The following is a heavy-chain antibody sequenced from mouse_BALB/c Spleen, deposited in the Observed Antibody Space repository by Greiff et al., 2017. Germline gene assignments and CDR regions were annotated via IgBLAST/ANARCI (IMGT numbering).Heavy chain of an antibody. D-gene: IGHD1-1*01. CDR2: IDPENGNT. J-gene: IGHJ3*01. V-gene: IGHV14-1*02. CDR1: GFNIKDYY. CDR3: APYYYGSSAPFAY. Sequence: EVQGVESGAELVRPGALVKLSCKASGFNIKDYYMHWVKQRPEQGLEWIGWIDPENGNTIYDPKFQGKASITADTSSNTAYLQLSSLTSEDTAVYYCAPYYYGSSAPFAYWGQGTLVTVSA.